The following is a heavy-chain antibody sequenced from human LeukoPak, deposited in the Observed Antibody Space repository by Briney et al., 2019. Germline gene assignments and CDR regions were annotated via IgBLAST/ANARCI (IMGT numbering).Heavy chain of an antibody. CDR3: VSNIAAAGTDY. V-gene: IGHV3-7*01. CDR1: GLSFSSHW. J-gene: IGHJ4*02. Sequence: GGSLRLSCAASGLSFSSHWMSWVRQAPGKGLEWVANINQDGSVINYVGSVKGRFTISRDNAKNSLYLQMNSLRAEDTAVYYCVSNIAAAGTDYWGQGTLVTVSS. CDR2: INQDGSVI. D-gene: IGHD6-13*01.